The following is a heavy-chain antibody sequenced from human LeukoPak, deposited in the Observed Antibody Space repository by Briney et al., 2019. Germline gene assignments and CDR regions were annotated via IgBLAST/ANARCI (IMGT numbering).Heavy chain of an antibody. CDR3: ARGTRNAFDY. CDR1: GDSVSANNAA. CDR2: TYYRSKWFN. D-gene: IGHD2-2*01. Sequence: SQTLSLTCAISGDSVSANNAAWNWIRQSPSRGLEWLGRTYYRSKWFNVHAVSVKSRMTLDADTSKNQFSLQLNSMTPEDTAVYYCARGTRNAFDYWGQGILVTVSS. V-gene: IGHV6-1*01. J-gene: IGHJ4*02.